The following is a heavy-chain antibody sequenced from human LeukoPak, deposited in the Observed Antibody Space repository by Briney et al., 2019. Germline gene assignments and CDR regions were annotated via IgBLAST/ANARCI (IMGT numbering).Heavy chain of an antibody. CDR3: AGPKTGWSTTPFDY. Sequence: PGGSLRLSCAASGFTFDDYGMSWVRQAPGKGLEWVSGINWNGGSTGYADSVKGRFTISRDNAKNSLYLQMNSLRAEDTAVYYCAGPKTGWSTTPFDYWGQGTLVTVSS. V-gene: IGHV3-20*04. D-gene: IGHD2-15*01. CDR2: INWNGGST. J-gene: IGHJ4*02. CDR1: GFTFDDYG.